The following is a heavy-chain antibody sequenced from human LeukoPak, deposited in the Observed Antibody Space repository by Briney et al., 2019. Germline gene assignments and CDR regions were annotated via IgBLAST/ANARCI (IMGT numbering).Heavy chain of an antibody. V-gene: IGHV3-66*01. D-gene: IGHD5-12*01. Sequence: GGSLRLSCAASGFTVSSNYMSWVRQAPGKGLEWVSVIYSGGSTYYADSVTGRFTISRDNSKNTLYLQMNSLRAEDTAVYYCARDLGGYSGYDFDYWGQGTLVTVSS. CDR2: IYSGGST. J-gene: IGHJ4*02. CDR3: ARDLGGYSGYDFDY. CDR1: GFTVSSNY.